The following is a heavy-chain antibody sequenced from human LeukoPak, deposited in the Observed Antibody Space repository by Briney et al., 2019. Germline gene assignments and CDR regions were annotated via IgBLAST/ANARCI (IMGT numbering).Heavy chain of an antibody. CDR1: GGSISSYY. CDR3: ARLGGTVSNYLYYYGMDV. D-gene: IGHD4-17*01. CDR2: IYYSGST. Sequence: PSDTLSLTRTLSGGSISSYYWSWIRQPPGDGLEWIGYIYYSGSTSYNTSLKSRFTISVNTSENQFSLKVSSVTAADTAVYYCARLGGTVSNYLYYYGMDVWGQGTTVTVSS. J-gene: IGHJ6*02. V-gene: IGHV4-59*07.